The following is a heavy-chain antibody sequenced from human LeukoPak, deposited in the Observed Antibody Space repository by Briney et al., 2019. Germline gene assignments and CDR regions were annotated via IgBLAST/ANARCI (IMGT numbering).Heavy chain of an antibody. CDR1: GGSISSGSYY. D-gene: IGHD3-10*01. V-gene: IGHV4-61*02. Sequence: SETLSLTCTVSGGSISSGSYYWSWIRQPAGKGLEWIGRIYTSGSTNYNPSLKSRVTISVDTSKNQFSLKLSSVTAADTAVYYCARTRGYYGSGGFDPWGQGTLVTVSS. CDR3: ARTRGYYGSGGFDP. CDR2: IYTSGST. J-gene: IGHJ5*02.